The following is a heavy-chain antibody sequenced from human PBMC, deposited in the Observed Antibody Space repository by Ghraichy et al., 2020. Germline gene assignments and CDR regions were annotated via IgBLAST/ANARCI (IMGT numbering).Heavy chain of an antibody. CDR3: ARHADGYGIHFDY. CDR1: GGSIRDYY. V-gene: IGHV4-59*08. Sequence: SETQSLTCSVSGGSIRDYYWSWIRQSPRKGLEWIGYIYSSGTTDYNPSLRSRVTMSVDTSKDQFSLNLSFITAADTAVYYCARHADGYGIHFDYWGQGTLVSVSS. D-gene: IGHD5-24*01. CDR2: IYSSGTT. J-gene: IGHJ4*02.